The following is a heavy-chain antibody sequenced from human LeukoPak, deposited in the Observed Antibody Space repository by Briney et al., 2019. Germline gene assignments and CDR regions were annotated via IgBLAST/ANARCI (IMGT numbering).Heavy chain of an antibody. D-gene: IGHD1-26*01. J-gene: IGHJ4*02. Sequence: GGSLRLSCAASGFTFSSYAMSWVRQAPGKGLDWVSGISGSAVFTYYADSVKGRFTISRDNSKNTLYLQMNSLRAEDTAVYFCAKDTKRINGGYVWGQGTLVTVSS. V-gene: IGHV3-23*01. CDR2: ISGSAVFT. CDR1: GFTFSSYA. CDR3: AKDTKRINGGYV.